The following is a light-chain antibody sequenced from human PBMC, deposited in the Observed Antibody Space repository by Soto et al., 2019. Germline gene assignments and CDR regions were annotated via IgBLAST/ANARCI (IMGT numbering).Light chain of an antibody. CDR2: EGT. CDR1: SDDVGSYRL. Sequence: QSALTQPASVSGSPGQSITISCSGTSDDVGSYRLVSWYQQHPGDAPKLMFYEGTKRPSGVPDRFSGSKSGNTASLTVSGLQAEDEADYYCSSYAGSSNVFGTGTKLTVL. V-gene: IGLV2-14*02. CDR3: SSYAGSSNV. J-gene: IGLJ1*01.